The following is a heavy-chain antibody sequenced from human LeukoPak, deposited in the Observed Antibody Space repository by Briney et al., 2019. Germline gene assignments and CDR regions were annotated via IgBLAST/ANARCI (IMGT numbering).Heavy chain of an antibody. CDR2: MNPNSGKK. CDR1: GYIFTSYD. CDR3: ARELNRDGFDP. D-gene: IGHD1-14*01. Sequence: GASVKVSCKASGYIFTSYDINWVRQATGQGPEWMGWMNPNSGKKGYAQKLQGRVTMTRNTSISTAYMELSSLRSEDTAVYYCARELNRDGFDPWGQGTLVTVSS. V-gene: IGHV1-8*01. J-gene: IGHJ5*02.